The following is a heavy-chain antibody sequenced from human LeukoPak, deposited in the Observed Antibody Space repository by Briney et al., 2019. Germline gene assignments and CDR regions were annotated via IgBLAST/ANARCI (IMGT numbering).Heavy chain of an antibody. V-gene: IGHV1-2*04. CDR2: INPNSGGT. CDR1: GYTFTGYY. D-gene: IGHD5-24*01. Sequence: ASVKVSCKASGYTFTGYYMHWVRQSPGQGLEWMGWINPNSGGTNYAQKFQGWVTMTRDTSISTAYMELSRLRSDDTAVYYCARAGTVEMTPLDYWGQGTLVTVSS. CDR3: ARAGTVEMTPLDY. J-gene: IGHJ4*02.